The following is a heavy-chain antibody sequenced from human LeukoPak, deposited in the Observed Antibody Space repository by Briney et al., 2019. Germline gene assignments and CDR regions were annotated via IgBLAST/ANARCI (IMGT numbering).Heavy chain of an antibody. Sequence: PSETLSLTCTVSGGSISNYYWSWIRQPPGKGLEWIGYINYSGNTNYNPSLKSRVTTSVDSSKNQFSLRLTSVTAADTAVYFCAREGRQDYVYFDYWGQGALVTVSS. CDR3: AREGRQDYVYFDY. CDR1: GGSISNYY. D-gene: IGHD4-17*01. J-gene: IGHJ4*02. CDR2: INYSGNT. V-gene: IGHV4-59*13.